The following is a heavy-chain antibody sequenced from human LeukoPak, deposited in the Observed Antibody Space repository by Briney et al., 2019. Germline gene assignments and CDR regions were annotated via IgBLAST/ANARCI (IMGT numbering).Heavy chain of an antibody. J-gene: IGHJ4*02. Sequence: PGWSXXLSCGASGFTFHTYGMHWVRQAPGKGXEWVAVISFDGSDKYYADSVKGRFTISRDNSKNTLYLQMNSLRAEDTAVYYCAKDAVATPQIDYWGQGALVTVSS. CDR1: GFTFHTYG. CDR3: AKDAVATPQIDY. V-gene: IGHV3-30*18. D-gene: IGHD2-15*01. CDR2: ISFDGSDK.